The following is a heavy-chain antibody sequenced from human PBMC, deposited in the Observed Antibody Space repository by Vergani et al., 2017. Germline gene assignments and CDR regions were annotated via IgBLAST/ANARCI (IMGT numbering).Heavy chain of an antibody. CDR1: GYSISSGYY. CDR3: ARFLTGTTIYYYYGMDV. CDR2: IYYSGST. Sequence: QVQLQESGPGLVKPSETLSLTCTVSGYSISSGYYWGWIRQPPGKGLEWIGSIYYSGSTYYNPSLESRVTMSVDTSKSQFSLKLSSVTAADTAVYYCARFLTGTTIYYYYGMDVWGQGTTVTVSS. J-gene: IGHJ6*02. V-gene: IGHV4-38-2*02. D-gene: IGHD1-20*01.